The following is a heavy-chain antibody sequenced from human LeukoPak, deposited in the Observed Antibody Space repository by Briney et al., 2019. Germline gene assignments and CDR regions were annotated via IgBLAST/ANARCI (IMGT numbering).Heavy chain of an antibody. CDR3: ARASISATGLDV. CDR2: MNPNSGNT. D-gene: IGHD6-13*01. J-gene: IGHJ6*02. V-gene: IGHV1-8*02. CDR1: GGTFSSYA. Sequence: ASVKVSCKASGGTFSSYAISWVRQAPGQGLEWMGWMNPNSGNTAYAQKFQGRVTMTRNTSISTAYMELSSLRSEDTALYYCARASISATGLDVWGRGTTVTVSS.